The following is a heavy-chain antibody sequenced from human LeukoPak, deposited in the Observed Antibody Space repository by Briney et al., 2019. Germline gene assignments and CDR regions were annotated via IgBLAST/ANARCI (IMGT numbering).Heavy chain of an antibody. D-gene: IGHD2-2*01. Sequence: NPSETLSLTCAVYGGSFSGYYWSWIRQPPGKGLEWLGEINHSGSTNYNPSLKSRVTISVDTSKNQFSLKLSSVTAADTAVYYCVRGGGRSTSSYYYYYMDVWGKGTTVTVSS. CDR2: INHSGST. CDR1: GGSFSGYY. CDR3: VRGGGRSTSSYYYYYMDV. J-gene: IGHJ6*03. V-gene: IGHV4-34*01.